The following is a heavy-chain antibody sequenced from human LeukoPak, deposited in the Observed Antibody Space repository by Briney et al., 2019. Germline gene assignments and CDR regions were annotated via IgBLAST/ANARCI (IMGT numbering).Heavy chain of an antibody. CDR3: ARASASRTNSNSYYFETTKKNGFDI. Sequence: GASVKVSCKVSGYTLTELSMHWVRQAPGKGLEWMGGFDPEDGETIYAQKLQGRVSMTTDTSTRTAYMELRSLGSDDTAVYYCARASASRTNSNSYYFETTKKNGFDIWGQGTMVTVSS. CDR2: FDPEDGET. V-gene: IGHV1-24*01. J-gene: IGHJ3*02. CDR1: GYTLTELS. D-gene: IGHD3-22*01.